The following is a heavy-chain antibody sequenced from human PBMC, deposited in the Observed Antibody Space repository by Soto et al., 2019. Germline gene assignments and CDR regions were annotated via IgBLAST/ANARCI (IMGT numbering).Heavy chain of an antibody. CDR1: GFTFNNYA. Sequence: QVQLVESGGGVVQPGRSLRLSCAASGFTFNNYAMHWVRQAPGKGLEWVAVISYDGSNIYYPDSVKGRFTFSRDNSKTTLYLQVNSLRPEDTAVYYCAREMAAPSDYYDGLDVWGQGTTVIASS. D-gene: IGHD6-13*01. CDR2: ISYDGSNI. V-gene: IGHV3-30-3*01. J-gene: IGHJ6*02. CDR3: AREMAAPSDYYDGLDV.